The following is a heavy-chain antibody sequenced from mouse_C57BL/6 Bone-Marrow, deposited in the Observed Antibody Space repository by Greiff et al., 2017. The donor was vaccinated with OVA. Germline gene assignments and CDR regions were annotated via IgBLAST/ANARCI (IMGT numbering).Heavy chain of an antibody. D-gene: IGHD1-1*01. J-gene: IGHJ1*01. CDR3: AREGVDYDSSNGWYLDD. Sequence: QVQLQQSGAELARPGASVKLSCKASGYTFTSYGISWVKQRTGQGLEWIGEIDPRSGNTYYNEKFKGKATLTADKSSSTAYMELRSLTSEDPAVYFCAREGVDYDSSNGWYLDDWGPGTPVTVSS. CDR1: GYTFTSYG. V-gene: IGHV1-81*01. CDR2: IDPRSGNT.